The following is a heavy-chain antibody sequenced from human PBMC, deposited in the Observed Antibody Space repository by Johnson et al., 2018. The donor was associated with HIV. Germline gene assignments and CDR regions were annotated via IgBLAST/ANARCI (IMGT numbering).Heavy chain of an antibody. CDR3: ARENVDTAMVDAFDI. CDR2: MNQDGSEK. J-gene: IGHJ3*02. V-gene: IGHV3-7*01. D-gene: IGHD5-18*01. Sequence: VQLVESGGGVVQPGRSLRLSCAASGFTFSSYAMHWVRQAPGKGLEWVANMNQDGSEKYYVDSVKGRFTISRDNAKNSLYLQMNSLRAEDTAVYYCARENVDTAMVDAFDIWGQGTMVTVSS. CDR1: GFTFSSYA.